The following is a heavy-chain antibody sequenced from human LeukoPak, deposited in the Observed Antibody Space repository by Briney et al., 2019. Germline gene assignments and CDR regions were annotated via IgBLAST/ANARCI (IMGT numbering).Heavy chain of an antibody. V-gene: IGHV4-39*07. D-gene: IGHD2-15*01. CDR3: ARTPDIVVVVAALDAFDI. Sequence: SETLSLTCTVSGGSISSSSYYWGWIRQPPGKGLEWIGSIYYSGSTYYNPSLKSRVTISVDTSKNQFSLKLSSVTAADTAVYYCARTPDIVVVVAALDAFDIWGQGTMVTVSS. CDR2: IYYSGST. CDR1: GGSISSSSYY. J-gene: IGHJ3*02.